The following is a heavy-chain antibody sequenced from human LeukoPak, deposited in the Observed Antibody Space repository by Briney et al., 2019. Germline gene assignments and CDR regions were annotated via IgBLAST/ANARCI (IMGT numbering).Heavy chain of an antibody. Sequence: ASLKVSSKASGYTFTSYYMHCVREAPGERLEWRGKSNTSGCSTSYAQQFPGTVAMTRDMSTSTVYMETSSLRSEDTAVYYCAGDLPNHTTERIFDDRGPGTLVTVSS. CDR3: AGDLPNHTTERIFDD. V-gene: IGHV1-46*01. D-gene: IGHD1-26*01. J-gene: IGHJ4*02. CDR2: SNTSGCST. CDR1: GYTFTSYY.